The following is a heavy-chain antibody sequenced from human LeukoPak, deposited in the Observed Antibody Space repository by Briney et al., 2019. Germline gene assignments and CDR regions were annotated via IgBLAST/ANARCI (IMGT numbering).Heavy chain of an antibody. CDR1: GFTVSSNY. CDR2: ISSSSSTI. J-gene: IGHJ5*02. Sequence: GGSLRLSCAASGFTVSSNYMNWVRQAPGKGLEWVSYISSSSSTIYYADSVKGRFTISRDNAKNSLYLQMNSLRAEDTAVYYCARGHSYDFWSGHPNWFDPWGQGTLVTVSS. D-gene: IGHD3-3*01. CDR3: ARGHSYDFWSGHPNWFDP. V-gene: IGHV3-48*01.